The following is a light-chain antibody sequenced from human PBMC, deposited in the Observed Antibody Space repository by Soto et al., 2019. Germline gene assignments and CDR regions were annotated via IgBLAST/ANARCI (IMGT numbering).Light chain of an antibody. V-gene: IGKV1-33*01. CDR2: DAS. Sequence: DIQMTQSPSSLSASVGDRVTITCQASQDITNYLNWYQQKPGRAPKLLIYDASNLKTGVPSRFSGSGSGTDFTFTISSLQPEDFATYYCQQCDNLPFTFGPGTKVDIK. CDR1: QDITNY. J-gene: IGKJ3*01. CDR3: QQCDNLPFT.